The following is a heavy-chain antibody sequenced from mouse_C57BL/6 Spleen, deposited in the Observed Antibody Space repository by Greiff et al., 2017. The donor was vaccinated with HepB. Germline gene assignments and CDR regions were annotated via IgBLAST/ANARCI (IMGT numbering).Heavy chain of an antibody. CDR3: ARDGKLWYFDV. J-gene: IGHJ1*03. V-gene: IGHV5-4*01. Sequence: EVMLVESGGGLVKPGGSLKLSCAASGFTFSSYAMSWVRQTPEKRLEWVATISDGGSYTDYPDNVKGRFTISRDNAKNNLYLQMSHLKSEDTAMYYCARDGKLWYFDVWGTGTTVTVSS. D-gene: IGHD4-1*01. CDR2: ISDGGSYT. CDR1: GFTFSSYA.